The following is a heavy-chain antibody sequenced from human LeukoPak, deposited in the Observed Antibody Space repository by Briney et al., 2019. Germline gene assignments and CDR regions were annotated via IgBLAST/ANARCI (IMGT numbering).Heavy chain of an antibody. J-gene: IGHJ4*02. D-gene: IGHD6-19*01. CDR3: ARDRGASGWLDC. CDR1: GDTVSSNTAA. Sequence: SQTLSLTCAISGDTVSSNTAAWIWIRQSPSRGLECLGRTYYRSKWYTEYAVSVKSRMTINADTSKNQFSLQLNSVTPEDTAVYYCARDRGASGWLDCWDQGALVTVSS. CDR2: TYYRSKWYT. V-gene: IGHV6-1*01.